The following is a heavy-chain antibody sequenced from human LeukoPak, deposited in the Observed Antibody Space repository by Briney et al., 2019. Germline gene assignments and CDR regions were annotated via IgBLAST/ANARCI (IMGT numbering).Heavy chain of an antibody. D-gene: IGHD3-9*01. CDR1: GYTFTSYY. V-gene: IGHV1-46*01. J-gene: IGHJ4*02. CDR2: INPCGGST. Sequence: GASVKVSCKASGYTFTSYYMHWVRQSPGQGLEWMGIINPCGGSTSYAQKFQGRVTMTTDTSTSTAYMELRSLRSDDTAVYYCARSGYDILTGYLKPNDYWGQGTLVTVSS. CDR3: ARSGYDILTGYLKPNDY.